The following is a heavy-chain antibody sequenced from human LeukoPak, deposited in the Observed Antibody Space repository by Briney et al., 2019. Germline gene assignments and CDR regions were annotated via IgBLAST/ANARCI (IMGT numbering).Heavy chain of an antibody. J-gene: IGHJ5*02. CDR3: ARLSTTSGWYSWFDP. V-gene: IGHV4-59*08. CDR1: GGSISNYY. Sequence: SETLSLTCAVPGGSISNYYWSWIRQPPGKGLECIGYIYYTGSTTYNPSLKSRVTISVDSSKNQFSLRLSSVTAADTAVYYCARLSTTSGWYSWFDPWGQGTLVTVSS. CDR2: IYYTGST. D-gene: IGHD6-19*01.